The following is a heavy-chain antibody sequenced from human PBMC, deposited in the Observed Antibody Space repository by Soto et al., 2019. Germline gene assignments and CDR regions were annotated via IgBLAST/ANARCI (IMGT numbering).Heavy chain of an antibody. CDR3: AKAGIAAADPGAYFDY. CDR2: ISGSGGST. CDR1: GFTFSSYA. V-gene: IGHV3-23*01. D-gene: IGHD6-25*01. J-gene: IGHJ4*02. Sequence: PGASLRVSCAASGFTFSSYAMSCVRQAPGKGLEWVSAISGSGGSTYYADSVKGRFSIYRDNPKTQLNLQMNSLRADDTAVYYCAKAGIAAADPGAYFDYWRQGTLVTVSS.